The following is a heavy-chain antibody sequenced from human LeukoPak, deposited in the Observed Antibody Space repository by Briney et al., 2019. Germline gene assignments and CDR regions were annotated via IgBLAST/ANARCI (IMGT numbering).Heavy chain of an antibody. Sequence: PGRSLRLSCAASGFTFSSYAMHWVRQAPGKGLEWVAVISYDGSNKYYADSVKGRFTISRDNSKNTLCLQMNSLRAEDTAVYYCARWAAAAGTRWFDPWGQGTLVTVSS. CDR2: ISYDGSNK. CDR1: GFTFSSYA. J-gene: IGHJ5*02. CDR3: ARWAAAAGTRWFDP. D-gene: IGHD6-13*01. V-gene: IGHV3-30-3*01.